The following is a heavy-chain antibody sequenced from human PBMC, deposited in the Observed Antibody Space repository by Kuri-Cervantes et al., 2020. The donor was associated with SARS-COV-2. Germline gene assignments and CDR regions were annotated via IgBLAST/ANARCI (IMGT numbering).Heavy chain of an antibody. V-gene: IGHV3-30-3*01. CDR1: GVTFRSYA. CDR3: ASDPGGTS. J-gene: IGHJ4*02. Sequence: GESLKISCAASGVTFRSYAMHWVRQAPGKGLEWVAVISYDGSNKYYADSVKCRFTISRDNSKNTLYLQMNSLRAEDTAVYYCASDPGGTSWGQGTLVTVSS. D-gene: IGHD3-16*01. CDR2: ISYDGSNK.